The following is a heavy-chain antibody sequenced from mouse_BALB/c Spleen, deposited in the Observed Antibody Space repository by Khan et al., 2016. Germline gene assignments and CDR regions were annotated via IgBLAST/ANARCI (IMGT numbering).Heavy chain of an antibody. CDR2: INTNTGEP. CDR3: ARTGDYTYYAMDY. V-gene: IGHV9-3*02. Sequence: QIQLVQSGPELKKPGETVKISCKASEYTFTNYGMNWVKQAPGKGLKWMGWINTNTGEPTSAEEFKGRFAFSLEASASTAYLQINNLTNEDSATYFCARTGDYTYYAMDYWGQGTSVTVSS. CDR1: EYTFTNYG. J-gene: IGHJ4*01. D-gene: IGHD2-13*01.